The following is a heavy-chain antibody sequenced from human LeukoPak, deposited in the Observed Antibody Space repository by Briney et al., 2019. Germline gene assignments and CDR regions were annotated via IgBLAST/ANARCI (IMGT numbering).Heavy chain of an antibody. J-gene: IGHJ4*02. CDR1: GLTFSSYA. Sequence: QPGGSLRLSCAASGLTFSSYAMHWVRQAPGKGLEWVAVISYDGSNKYYADSVKGRFTISRDNSKNTLYLQMNSLRAEDTAVYYCAVRWWVDYWGQGTLVTVSS. D-gene: IGHD2-15*01. CDR2: ISYDGSNK. V-gene: IGHV3-30-3*01. CDR3: AVRWWVDY.